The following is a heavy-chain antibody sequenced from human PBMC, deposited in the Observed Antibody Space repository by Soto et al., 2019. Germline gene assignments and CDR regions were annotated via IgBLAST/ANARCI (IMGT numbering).Heavy chain of an antibody. CDR3: AKDGGREGYFGNWFDP. CDR2: IIPIFGTT. V-gene: IGHV1-69*15. J-gene: IGHJ5*02. Sequence: QVQLVQSGAELKKPGSSVKVSCKASGGTFSNYAITWVRQAPGQGLGWLGRIIPIFGTTDYAQKFQGRVTITADESTTKAYMERSSLRADDTAVYYCAKDGGREGYFGNWFDPWGQGTLVTVSS. CDR1: GGTFSNYA. D-gene: IGHD2-15*01.